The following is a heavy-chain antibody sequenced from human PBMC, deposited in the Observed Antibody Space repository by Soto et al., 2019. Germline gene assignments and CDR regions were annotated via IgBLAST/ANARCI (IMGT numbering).Heavy chain of an antibody. CDR1: GFTFSNYA. J-gene: IGHJ4*02. CDR2: ISGSGGST. CDR3: AKDQGSSWYEIDY. D-gene: IGHD6-13*01. Sequence: SGFTFSNYAVTWVRQAPGKGLEWVSTISGSGGSTYYADSVKGRFTISRDNSKNTLYLQMNSLRAEDTAVYYCAKDQGSSWYEIDYWGQGTPVTVSS. V-gene: IGHV3-23*01.